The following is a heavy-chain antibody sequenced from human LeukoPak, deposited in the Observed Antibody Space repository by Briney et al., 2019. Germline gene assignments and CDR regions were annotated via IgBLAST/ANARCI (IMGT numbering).Heavy chain of an antibody. D-gene: IGHD2-2*01. J-gene: IGHJ5*02. CDR1: GYTFTSYY. CDR2: INASGGST. V-gene: IGHV1-46*01. CDR3: ARGAGYCSSTSCYAEYNWFDP. Sequence: ASVKVSCKASGYTFTSYYMHWVRQAPGQGLEWMGIINASGGSTSYAQKFQGRVTMTRDTSTSTVYMELSSLRSEDTAVYYCARGAGYCSSTSCYAEYNWFDPWGQGTLVTVSS.